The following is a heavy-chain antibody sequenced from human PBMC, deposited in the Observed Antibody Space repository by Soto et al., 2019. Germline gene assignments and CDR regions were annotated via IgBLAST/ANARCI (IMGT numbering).Heavy chain of an antibody. CDR1: GGSFSGYY. J-gene: IGHJ2*01. V-gene: IGHV4-34*01. D-gene: IGHD3-9*01. CDR3: ARESHDILTGPPWVWYFDL. Sequence: QVQLQQWGARPLRPLETLSLTCGVSGGSFSGYYWAWIRQSPGKGLEWIGEINDRGSINYNPSLKSRVRISVDTSKNHYSRNLRSVTAADTAVYYCARESHDILTGPPWVWYFDLWGRGTLVTVSS. CDR2: INDRGSI.